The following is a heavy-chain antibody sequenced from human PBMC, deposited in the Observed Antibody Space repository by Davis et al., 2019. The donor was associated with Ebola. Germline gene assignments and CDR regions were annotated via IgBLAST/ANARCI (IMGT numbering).Heavy chain of an antibody. CDR1: RFTLSRFW. V-gene: IGHV3-74*01. J-gene: IGHJ5*02. CDR3: VRVGYGYSWRWFDP. D-gene: IGHD5-12*01. Sequence: GESLKISCAASRFTLSRFWIHWVRQAPGKGLMWVSRINSDGSRTNYADSVKGRFTISRDNAKDTVYLQMNSLRAEDTAVYYCVRVGYGYSWRWFDPWGQGTLVTVSS. CDR2: INSDGSRT.